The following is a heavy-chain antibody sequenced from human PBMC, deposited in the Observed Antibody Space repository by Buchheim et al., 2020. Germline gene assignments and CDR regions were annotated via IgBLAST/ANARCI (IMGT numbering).Heavy chain of an antibody. V-gene: IGHV1-69*02. CDR2: SIPILGMA. J-gene: IGHJ4*01. CDR3: ASAYSNSGLADY. Sequence: QVKLVQSGAEVKKPGSSVRLSCKPSRGTFSTYTISWVRQAPGQGLEWMGTSIPILGMANYAQRFKGRVTISADKSTTTTHMELSSLRSEDTAVYYCASAYSNSGLADYWGQGTL. D-gene: IGHD3-10*01. CDR1: RGTFSTYT.